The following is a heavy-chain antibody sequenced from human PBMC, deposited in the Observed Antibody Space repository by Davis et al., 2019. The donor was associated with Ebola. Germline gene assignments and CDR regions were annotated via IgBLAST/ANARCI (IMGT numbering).Heavy chain of an antibody. CDR3: ARLGLYGGSLGGLDV. V-gene: IGHV3-30-3*01. CDR2: ISYDGSNK. D-gene: IGHD1-26*01. Sequence: GESLKISCAASGFTFSSYAMHWVRQAPGKGLEWVAVISYDGSNKYYADSVKGRFTISRDNAKNSLYLQMNSLRAEDTAVYYCARLGLYGGSLGGLDVWGQGTTVTVSS. CDR1: GFTFSSYA. J-gene: IGHJ6*02.